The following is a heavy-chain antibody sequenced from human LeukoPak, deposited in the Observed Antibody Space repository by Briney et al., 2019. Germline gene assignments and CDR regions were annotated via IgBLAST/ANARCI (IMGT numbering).Heavy chain of an antibody. D-gene: IGHD6-19*01. J-gene: IGHJ6*02. V-gene: IGHV3-9*01. CDR3: AKDIGGPGPYSSGWYGGLYYYYYGMDV. CDR1: GFTFDDYA. CDR2: ISWNSGSI. Sequence: GRSLRLSCAASGFTFDDYAMHWVRQAPGKGLEWVSGISWNSGSIGYADSVKGRFTISRDNAKNSLYLQMNSLRAEDTALYYCAKDIGGPGPYSSGWYGGLYYYYYGMDVWGQGTTVTVSS.